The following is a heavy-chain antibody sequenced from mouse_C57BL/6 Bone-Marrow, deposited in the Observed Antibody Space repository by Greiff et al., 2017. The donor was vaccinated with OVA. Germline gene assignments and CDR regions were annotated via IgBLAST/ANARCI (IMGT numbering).Heavy chain of an antibody. CDR2: IDPSDSYP. J-gene: IGHJ2*01. V-gene: IGHV1-69*01. Sequence: VQLQQPGAELVMPGASVKLSCKASGYTFTSYWMHWVKQRPGQGLEWIGEIDPSDSYPNYNQKFKGKATLTVDKSSSTAYMQLSSLTSEDSAVYYCARKYCGSSYTDYWGQGTTLTVSS. D-gene: IGHD1-1*01. CDR3: ARKYCGSSYTDY. CDR1: GYTFTSYW.